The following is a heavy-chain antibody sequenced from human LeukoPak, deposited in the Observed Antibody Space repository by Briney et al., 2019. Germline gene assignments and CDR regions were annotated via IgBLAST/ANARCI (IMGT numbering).Heavy chain of an antibody. CDR2: IYPGDSDR. CDR3: ARQTWDQYFFDF. D-gene: IGHD1-26*01. V-gene: IGHV5-51*01. J-gene: IGHJ4*01. CDR1: GYTSRNYW. Sequence: GESLKISCRGSGYTSRNYWIGWVRQMPAKGLEWMAIIYPGDSDRRYSPSFQGRVTISADRSISTAYLRWNSLRASDTGIYYCARQTWDQYFFDFWGQGTQVTVSS.